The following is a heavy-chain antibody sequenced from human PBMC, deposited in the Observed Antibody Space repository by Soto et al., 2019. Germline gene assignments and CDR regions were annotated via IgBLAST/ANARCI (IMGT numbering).Heavy chain of an antibody. V-gene: IGHV1-58*02. J-gene: IGHJ4*01. D-gene: IGHD2-21*02. CDR2: IVVGSGNT. Sequence: QMPLVQSGPGVKKPGTSVKVSCKASGFTFTSSAMQWARQARGQRLEWIGWIVVGSGNTNYAQKFQERSTIPSEMSTSTAYMELSSLRSEDTAVYYCAAAGDWTGGVDYWGHGTLVTVSS. CDR3: AAAGDWTGGVDY. CDR1: GFTFTSSA.